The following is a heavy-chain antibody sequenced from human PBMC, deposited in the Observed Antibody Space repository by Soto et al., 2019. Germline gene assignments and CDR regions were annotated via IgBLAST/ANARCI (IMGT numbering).Heavy chain of an antibody. V-gene: IGHV1-69*13. CDR2: IIPIFGTA. J-gene: IGHJ6*02. CDR3: ARGYCTNGVCRLTYYYYYYGMDV. CDR1: GGTFSSYA. D-gene: IGHD2-8*01. Sequence: SVKVSCKASGGTFSSYAISWVRQAPGQGLEWMGGIIPIFGTANYAQKFQGRVTITADESTSTAYMELSSLRSEDTAVYYCARGYCTNGVCRLTYYYYYYGMDVWGQGTTVTVSS.